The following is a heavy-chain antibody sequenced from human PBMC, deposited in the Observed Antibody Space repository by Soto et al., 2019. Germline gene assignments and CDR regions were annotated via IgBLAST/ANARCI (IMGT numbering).Heavy chain of an antibody. Sequence: SETLSLTCTVSGGSISTGDYYWSWIRQPQGKGLEWIGYIYYSGSTYYNPSLKSRVTISVDTSKNQFSLKLSSVTAADTAVYYCARNYDSSGYYYVGFDYWGQGTLVTVSS. V-gene: IGHV4-30-4*01. CDR1: GGSISTGDYY. CDR3: ARNYDSSGYYYVGFDY. D-gene: IGHD3-22*01. J-gene: IGHJ4*02. CDR2: IYYSGST.